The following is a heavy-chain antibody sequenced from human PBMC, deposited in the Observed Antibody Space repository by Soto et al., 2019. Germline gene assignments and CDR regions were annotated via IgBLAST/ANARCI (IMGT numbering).Heavy chain of an antibody. CDR2: FDPEDGET. D-gene: IGHD1-7*01. CDR3: ATAPHGTGTIGFLMVPVDY. J-gene: IGHJ4*02. V-gene: IGHV1-24*01. Sequence: GASVKVSCKVFGYTLTELSMHWVRQAPGKGLEWMGGFDPEDGETIYAQKFQGRVTMTEDTSTDTAYMELSSLRSEDTAVYYCATAPHGTGTIGFLMVPVDYWGQGTLVTVSS. CDR1: GYTLTELS.